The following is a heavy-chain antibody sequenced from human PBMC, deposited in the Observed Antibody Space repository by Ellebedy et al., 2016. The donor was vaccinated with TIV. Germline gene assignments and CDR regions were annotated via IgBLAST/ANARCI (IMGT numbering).Heavy chain of an antibody. V-gene: IGHV1-2*02. CDR2: INPNSGGT. J-gene: IGHJ3*01. CDR3: ARDIVPPRFGSSRDAFDF. CDR1: GYTFTGYY. D-gene: IGHD6-13*01. Sequence: ASVKVSCKASGYTFTGYYMHWVRQAPGQGLEWMGWINPNSGGTNYAQKFQGRVTMTRDTSISTAYMELSRLRSDDTAVYYCARDIVPPRFGSSRDAFDFWGHGTLVTVSS.